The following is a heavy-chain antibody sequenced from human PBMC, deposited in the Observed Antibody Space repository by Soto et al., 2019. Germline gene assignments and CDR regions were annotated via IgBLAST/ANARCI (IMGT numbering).Heavy chain of an antibody. V-gene: IGHV4-4*02. J-gene: IGHJ6*02. D-gene: IGHD3-10*01. CDR1: GGSISSSNW. CDR3: ARLGLTNAGRYYYYGMDV. CDR2: IYHSGST. Sequence: PSETLSLTCAVLGGSISSSNWWSWVRQPPGKGLEWIGGIYHSGSTNDHPSLNTRVTISVDKSKNQFSLKLSSVTAADTAVYYCARLGLTNAGRYYYYGMDVWGQGTTVTVSS.